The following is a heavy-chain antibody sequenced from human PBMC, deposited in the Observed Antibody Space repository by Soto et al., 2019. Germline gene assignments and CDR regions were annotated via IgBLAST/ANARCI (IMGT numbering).Heavy chain of an antibody. V-gene: IGHV4-39*01. D-gene: IGHD5-12*01. Sequence: PSETLSLTCTVSGGSISSSSYYWGWIRQPPGKGLEWIGSIYYSGSTYYNPSLKSRVTISVDTSKNQFSLKLSSVTAADTAVYYCGREMATKIPCYFDYWGQGTLVTVSS. J-gene: IGHJ4*02. CDR1: GGSISSSSYY. CDR2: IYYSGST. CDR3: GREMATKIPCYFDY.